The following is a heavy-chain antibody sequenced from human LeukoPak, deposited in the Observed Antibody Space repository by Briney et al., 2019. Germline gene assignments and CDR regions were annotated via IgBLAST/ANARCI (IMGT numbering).Heavy chain of an antibody. Sequence: GGSLRLSSAASGFTFSSYSMNWVRQAPGKGLEWVSSISTSSNYIYYADSVKGRFTISRDNAENSLYLQMNSLRAEDTAVYYCARVKGTGFDVWGQGTMVTVSS. CDR3: ARVKGTGFDV. D-gene: IGHD2-8*02. CDR1: GFTFSSYS. J-gene: IGHJ3*01. V-gene: IGHV3-21*01. CDR2: ISTSSNYI.